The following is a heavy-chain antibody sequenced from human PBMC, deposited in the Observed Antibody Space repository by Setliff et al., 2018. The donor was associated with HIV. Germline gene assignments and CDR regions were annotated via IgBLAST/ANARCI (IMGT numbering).Heavy chain of an antibody. CDR2: IYTNGNT. V-gene: IGHV4-61*02. CDR1: GGSISRGSYY. CDR3: AREERKAPAGSGYYYYGMDV. J-gene: IGHJ6*02. Sequence: SETLSLTCTVSGGSISRGSYYWSWIRQPAGKGLEWIGRIYTNGNTNYNPSLRSRVTISLDTSKRQLSLKLSSVTAADTAVDYCAREERKAPAGSGYYYYGMDVWGQGTMVTVSS. D-gene: IGHD6-13*01.